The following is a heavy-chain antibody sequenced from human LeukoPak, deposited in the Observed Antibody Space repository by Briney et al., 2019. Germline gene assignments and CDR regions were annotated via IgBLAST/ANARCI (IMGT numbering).Heavy chain of an antibody. J-gene: IGHJ5*02. D-gene: IGHD3-10*01. CDR1: GGSISSYY. Sequence: SETLSLTCTVSGGSISSYYWSWIRQPPGKGLEWIGYIYYSGSTNYNPSLKSRVTISVDKSKNQFSLKLSSVTAADTAVYYCARVGDTMVRGVITNWFDPWGQGTLVTVSS. CDR2: IYYSGST. CDR3: ARVGDTMVRGVITNWFDP. V-gene: IGHV4-59*12.